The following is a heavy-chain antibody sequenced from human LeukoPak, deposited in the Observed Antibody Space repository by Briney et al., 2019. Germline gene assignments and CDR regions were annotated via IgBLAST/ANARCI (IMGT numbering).Heavy chain of an antibody. J-gene: IGHJ5*02. V-gene: IGHV4-34*01. D-gene: IGHD3-22*01. Sequence: SETLSLTCAVYGGSFSGYYWSWIRQPPGKGLEWIGEINHSGSTNYNPSLKSRVTISVDTSKNQFSLKLSSVTAADTAVYYCARGRRRNYYDSSGYYNYNWFDPWGQGTLVTVSS. CDR2: INHSGST. CDR1: GGSFSGYY. CDR3: ARGRRRNYYDSSGYYNYNWFDP.